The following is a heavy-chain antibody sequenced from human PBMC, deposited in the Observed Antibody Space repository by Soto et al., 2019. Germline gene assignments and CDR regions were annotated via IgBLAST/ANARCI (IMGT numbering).Heavy chain of an antibody. CDR1: GFTFTAYA. J-gene: IGHJ4*02. CDR2: ISYDGNNR. CDR3: ARERIRGATQSLFDH. D-gene: IGHD3-10*01. Sequence: ESGGGLVQPGRSLRLSCAASGFTFTAYALHWVRQAPGKGLEWVALISYDGNNRFYADSVKGRFAISRDDSKNTLYLQMNSLRAEDTAVYYCARERIRGATQSLFDHWGQGTVVTVSS. V-gene: IGHV3-30*09.